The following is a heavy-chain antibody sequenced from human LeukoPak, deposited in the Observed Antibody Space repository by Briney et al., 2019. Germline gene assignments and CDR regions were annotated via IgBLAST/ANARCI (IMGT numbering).Heavy chain of an antibody. CDR3: AHSHPAIITAVNRYFDY. Sequence: GSGPTLVNPTETLTLTCSFSGMSLSATGVGVGWIRQPPGKAPEWLALIYWNGDKRYSPSLKSRLTISKDTYKDQVVLAMTNMAPVDTGTYYCAHSHPAIITAVNRYFDYWGQGTLVTVSS. CDR2: IYWNGDK. D-gene: IGHD3-10*01. CDR1: GMSLSATGVG. V-gene: IGHV2-5*01. J-gene: IGHJ4*02.